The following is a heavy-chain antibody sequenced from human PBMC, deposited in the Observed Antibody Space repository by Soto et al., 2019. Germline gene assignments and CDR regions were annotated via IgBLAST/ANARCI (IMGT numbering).Heavy chain of an antibody. Sequence: QVQLQESGPGLVKPSQTLSLTCTVSGGSISSGGYYWSWIRQHPGKGLEWIGYIYYSGSTYYNPSLKSRVTISVDTSKNPFSLKLSSVTAADTAVYYCARDMPYSGSYGDAFDIWGQGTMVTVSS. D-gene: IGHD1-26*01. CDR2: IYYSGST. CDR3: ARDMPYSGSYGDAFDI. V-gene: IGHV4-31*03. J-gene: IGHJ3*02. CDR1: GGSISSGGYY.